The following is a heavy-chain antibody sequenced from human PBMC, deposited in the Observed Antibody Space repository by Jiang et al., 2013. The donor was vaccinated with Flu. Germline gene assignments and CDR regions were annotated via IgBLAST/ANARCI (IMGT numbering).Heavy chain of an antibody. J-gene: IGHJ5*02. CDR3: ARAENVKYCNGGENCYPWADRFNP. Sequence: GPGLVKPAQTLSLTCTVSGASINSGGYYWTWIRQHPGKGLEWIGYIYHTGRTDYNPSLKSRVIISLDMSKKQFSLKLSSVTAADTAVYYCARAENVKYCNGGENCYPWADRFNPWGQGILVTVSS. V-gene: IGHV4-31*03. D-gene: IGHD2-15*01. CDR2: IYHTGRT. CDR1: GASINSGGYY.